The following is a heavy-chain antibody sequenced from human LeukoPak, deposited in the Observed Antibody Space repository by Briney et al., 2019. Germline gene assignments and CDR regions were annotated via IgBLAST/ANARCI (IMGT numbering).Heavy chain of an antibody. CDR1: GGSISSYY. J-gene: IGHJ6*02. V-gene: IGHV4-59*01. Sequence: SETLSLTCTVSGGSISSYYWSWIRQPPGKGLEWIGYIYYSGSTNYNPSLKSRVTISVDTSKNQFSLKLSSVTAADTAVYYCARDSSGYHQWYYYGMDVWGQGTTVTVCS. D-gene: IGHD3-22*01. CDR2: IYYSGST. CDR3: ARDSSGYHQWYYYGMDV.